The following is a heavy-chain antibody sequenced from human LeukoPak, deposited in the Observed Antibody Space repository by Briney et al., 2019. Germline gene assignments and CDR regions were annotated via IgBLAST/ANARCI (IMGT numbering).Heavy chain of an antibody. CDR2: TSHRDSP. CDR3: ALRRITIFGVVTGDDY. V-gene: IGHV4-38-2*02. D-gene: IGHD3-3*01. J-gene: IGHJ4*02. Sequence: SETLSLTCSVSGLSITRPYYWGWIRQSPGKELEGIGITSHRDSPYYNPSLESRVTISLDTSKNQFSLKLSSVTAADTAVYYCALRRITIFGVVTGDDYWGQGTLVTVSS. CDR1: GLSITRPYY.